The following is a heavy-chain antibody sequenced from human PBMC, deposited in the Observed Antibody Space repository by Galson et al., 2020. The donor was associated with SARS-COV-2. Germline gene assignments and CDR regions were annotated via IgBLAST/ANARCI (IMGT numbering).Heavy chain of an antibody. D-gene: IGHD1-26*01. V-gene: IGHV3-20*04. CDR1: GFTFDDYG. Sequence: GGSLRLSCAASGFTFDDYGMSWVRQAPGKGLEWVSGINWNGGSTGYADSVKGRFTISRDNAKNSLYLQMNSQRAEDTALYYCARDHIPVGATPDHFDYWGQGTLVTVSS. J-gene: IGHJ4*02. CDR3: ARDHIPVGATPDHFDY. CDR2: INWNGGST.